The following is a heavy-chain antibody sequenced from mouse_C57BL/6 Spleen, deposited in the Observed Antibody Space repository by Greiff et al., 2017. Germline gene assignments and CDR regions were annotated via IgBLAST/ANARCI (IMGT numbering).Heavy chain of an antibody. Sequence: QVQLQQSGPELVKPGASVKLSCKASGYTFTSYDINWVKQRPGQGLEGIGWIYPGDGSTKYNEKFKGKATLTVETSSSSAYMALHSLTSEDSAVYFCSRGGDPLDYYAMDYWGQGTSVTVSS. CDR2: IYPGDGST. V-gene: IGHV1-85*01. CDR1: GYTFTSYD. J-gene: IGHJ4*01. CDR3: SRGGDPLDYYAMDY.